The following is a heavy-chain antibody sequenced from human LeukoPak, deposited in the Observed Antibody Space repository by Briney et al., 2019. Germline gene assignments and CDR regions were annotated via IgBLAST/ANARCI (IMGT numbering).Heavy chain of an antibody. CDR2: ISYDGSNK. Sequence: GGSLRLSCAASGFTFSSYAMHWVRQAPGKGLEWVAVISYDGSNKYYADSVKGRFTISRDNSKNTLYLQMNSLRAEDTAIYYCARSGYNRFDYWGQGTLVTVSS. CDR1: GFTFSSYA. V-gene: IGHV3-30*04. CDR3: ARSGYNRFDY. D-gene: IGHD5-24*01. J-gene: IGHJ4*02.